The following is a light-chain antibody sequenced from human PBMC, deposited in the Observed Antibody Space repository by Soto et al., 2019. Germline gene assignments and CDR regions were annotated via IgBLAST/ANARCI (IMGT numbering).Light chain of an antibody. V-gene: IGKV3-15*01. J-gene: IGKJ1*01. Sequence: QSPATLSVPPGERVTLSSRASYSVSSYLAWYQQKPGQAPRLLIYGASTGATGIPARFSGSGSGTEFTLTINSLQSDDVATYYCQEYKRYSRGTFGQGTKVDI. CDR1: YSVSSY. CDR2: GAS. CDR3: QEYKRYSRGT.